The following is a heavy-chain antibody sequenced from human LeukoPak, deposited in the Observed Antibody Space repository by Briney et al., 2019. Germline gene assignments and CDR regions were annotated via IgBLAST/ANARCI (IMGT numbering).Heavy chain of an antibody. D-gene: IGHD2-2*01. CDR3: ARDTRLSAIVVVPAARAFDY. Sequence: ASVKVSCKASGYTFTSYGISWVRQAPGQGLEWMGWISAYNGNTNYAQKLQGRVTMTTDTSTSTAYMELRSLRSDDTAVYYCARDTRLSAIVVVPAARAFDYWGQGTLVTVSS. V-gene: IGHV1-18*01. J-gene: IGHJ4*02. CDR1: GYTFTSYG. CDR2: ISAYNGNT.